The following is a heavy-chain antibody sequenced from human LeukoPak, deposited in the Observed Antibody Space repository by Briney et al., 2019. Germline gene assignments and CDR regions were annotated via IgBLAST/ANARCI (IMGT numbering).Heavy chain of an antibody. D-gene: IGHD2-2*02. Sequence: GGSLRLSCATSGFTFSNYAMSWVRQAPGRGLEWVSGISGSAGSTYYADSVKGRFTISRDNSKNTLYLQMNSLRVEDTAVYYCSRGRYCSSTTCYNDYWGQGTLVTVAS. CDR1: GFTFSNYA. V-gene: IGHV3-23*01. CDR3: SRGRYCSSTTCYNDY. J-gene: IGHJ4*02. CDR2: ISGSAGST.